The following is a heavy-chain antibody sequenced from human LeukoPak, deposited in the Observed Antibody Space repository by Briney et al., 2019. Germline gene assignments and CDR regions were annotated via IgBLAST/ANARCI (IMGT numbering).Heavy chain of an antibody. J-gene: IGHJ4*02. V-gene: IGHV3-23*01. D-gene: IGHD5-12*01. CDR2: ISGSGGST. Sequence: GGSLGLSCATSGFTFSSYAMNWVRQAPGKGLEWVSTISGSGGSTYYAGSVKGRFTISRDDSQNIVYLQMDSLRAEDTALYYCTTRLRNHFDYWGQGTQVTVSS. CDR1: GFTFSSYA. CDR3: TTRLRNHFDY.